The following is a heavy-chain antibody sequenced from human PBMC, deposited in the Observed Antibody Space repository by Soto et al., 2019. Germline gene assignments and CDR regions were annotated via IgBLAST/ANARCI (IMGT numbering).Heavy chain of an antibody. Sequence: ASVKVSCKTSGYTFSAYYVHWARLAPGRGFQWLGWINPSNEITAFSQFFQGRVTMTRDTSTNTVHMELNSLTSDDTAVYYCMRGGWGDSPIDYWGQGTQVTVSS. D-gene: IGHD1-26*01. CDR1: GYTFSAYY. CDR3: MRGGWGDSPIDY. CDR2: INPSNEIT. V-gene: IGHV1-2*02. J-gene: IGHJ4*02.